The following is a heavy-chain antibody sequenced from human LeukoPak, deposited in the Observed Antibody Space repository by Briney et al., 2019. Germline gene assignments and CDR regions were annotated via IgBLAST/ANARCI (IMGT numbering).Heavy chain of an antibody. Sequence: TSETLSLTCTVSGGSISSYYWSWIRQPPGKGLEWIGYIYYTGSINYNPSLKSRVTISVDASKNQFSLKLSSVTAADTAVYYCARLSYSSSSRGLDYWGQGTLVTVSS. D-gene: IGHD6-6*01. J-gene: IGHJ4*02. CDR2: IYYTGSI. CDR3: ARLSYSSSSRGLDY. V-gene: IGHV4-59*08. CDR1: GGSISSYY.